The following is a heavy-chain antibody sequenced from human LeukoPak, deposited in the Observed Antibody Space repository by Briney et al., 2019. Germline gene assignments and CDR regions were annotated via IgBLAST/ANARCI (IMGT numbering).Heavy chain of an antibody. CDR2: IIPIFGTA. J-gene: IGHJ6*02. CDR3: ASVVVPAPYVSMDV. CDR1: GGTFSSYA. D-gene: IGHD2-2*01. Sequence: GASVKVSCKASGGTFSSYAISWVRQAPGQGLEWMGGIIPIFGTANYAQKFQGRVTITADESTSTAYMELSSLRSEDTAVYYCASVVVPAPYVSMDVWGQGTTVTVSS. V-gene: IGHV1-69*13.